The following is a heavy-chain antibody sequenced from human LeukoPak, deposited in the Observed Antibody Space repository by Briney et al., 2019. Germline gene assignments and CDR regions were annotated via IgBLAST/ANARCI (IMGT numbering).Heavy chain of an antibody. CDR2: INTYNGNT. CDR3: ARDTPQHLKRYDY. J-gene: IGHJ4*02. D-gene: IGHD6-13*01. CDR1: GYNFDKFG. V-gene: IGHV1-18*01. Sequence: VASVKVSCKASGYNFDKFGIAWVRQAPGQGLEWMGWINTYNGNTRYAQQIQGRVTMTTDTSTSTVYMELRSLTSDDTAIYFCARDTPQHLKRYDYWGQGTQVTVSS.